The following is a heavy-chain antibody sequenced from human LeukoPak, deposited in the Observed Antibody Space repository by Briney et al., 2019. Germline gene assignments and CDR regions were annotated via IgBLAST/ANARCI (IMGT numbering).Heavy chain of an antibody. CDR1: GFTFSSYA. D-gene: IGHD3-22*01. V-gene: IGHV3-23*01. Sequence: GGSLRLSCAASGFTFSSYAMSWVSQAPGKGLEWVSAISGSGGSTYYADSVKGRFTISRDNSKNTLYLQMNSLRAEDTAVYYCAKVPHFNYDSSGYYIDYWGQGTLVTASS. CDR2: ISGSGGST. CDR3: AKVPHFNYDSSGYYIDY. J-gene: IGHJ4*02.